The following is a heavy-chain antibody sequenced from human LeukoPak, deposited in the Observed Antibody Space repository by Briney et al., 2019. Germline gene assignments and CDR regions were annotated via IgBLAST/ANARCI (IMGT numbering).Heavy chain of an antibody. V-gene: IGHV2-70*17. D-gene: IGHD6-19*01. J-gene: IGHJ4*02. Sequence: SGPALVKPTQTLTLTCTFSGFSLTTSGMCVSWIRQPPGKALEWLARIDWDDDKFYSTSLKTRLTISKDTSKNQVVLTMTNMDPVDTATYYCASYSSGWKSFDYWGQGTLVTVSS. CDR2: IDWDDDK. CDR1: GFSLTTSGMC. CDR3: ASYSSGWKSFDY.